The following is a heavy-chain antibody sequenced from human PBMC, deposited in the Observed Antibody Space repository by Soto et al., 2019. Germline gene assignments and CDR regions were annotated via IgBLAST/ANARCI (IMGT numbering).Heavy chain of an antibody. CDR3: ARGGGPYVWFNEF. CDR1: GGLFSSFA. CDR2: IIPVFGTT. V-gene: IGHV1-69*13. D-gene: IGHD3-16*01. Sequence: ASVKVSCKDSGGLFSSFAISWVRQAPGQGLEWMGGIIPVFGTTNYAQKFQGRVTITADESTNTAYMELSSLTSDDTAMYYCARGGGPYVWFNEFWGRGTQVTVSS. J-gene: IGHJ4*02.